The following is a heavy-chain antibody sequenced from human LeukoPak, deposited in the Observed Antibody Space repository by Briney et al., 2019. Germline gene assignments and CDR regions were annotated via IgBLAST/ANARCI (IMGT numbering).Heavy chain of an antibody. D-gene: IGHD6-19*01. CDR2: MNQDGSKK. CDR3: ARSWLSGLIDF. Sequence: AGGSLRLSCAASGFTFSSYWMSWVRQTPGKGLEWVANMNQDGSKKYFVDSMRGRFTISRDNAKNSLYLQMNRLRPEDTAVYYCARSWLSGLIDFWGQGTLVTVSS. CDR1: GFTFSSYW. J-gene: IGHJ4*02. V-gene: IGHV3-7*01.